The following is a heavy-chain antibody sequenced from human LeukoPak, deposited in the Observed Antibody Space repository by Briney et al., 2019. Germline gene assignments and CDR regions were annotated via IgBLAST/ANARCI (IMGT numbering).Heavy chain of an antibody. Sequence: SETLSLTCTVSGGSISSYYWSWIRQPAGKGLEWIGRIYTSGSTNYNPSLKSRVTMSVDTSKNQFSLKLSSVTAADTAVYYCARETVGEYYYDSGAEDYYFDYWGQGTLVTVSS. CDR1: GGSISSYY. J-gene: IGHJ4*02. CDR2: IYTSGST. CDR3: ARETVGEYYYDSGAEDYYFDY. D-gene: IGHD3-22*01. V-gene: IGHV4-4*07.